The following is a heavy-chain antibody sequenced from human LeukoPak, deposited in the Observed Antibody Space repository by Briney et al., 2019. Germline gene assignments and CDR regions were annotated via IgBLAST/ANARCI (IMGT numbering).Heavy chain of an antibody. CDR1: GGSISSYY. D-gene: IGHD6-13*01. Sequence: SETLSLTCTVSGGSISSYYWSWIRQPPGKGLEWIGYIYHSGSTNYNPSLKSRVTISVDTSKNQFSLKLSSVTAADTAVYYCARAYSSSWYYSGYWGQGTLVTVSS. V-gene: IGHV4-59*12. CDR3: ARAYSSSWYYSGY. CDR2: IYHSGST. J-gene: IGHJ4*02.